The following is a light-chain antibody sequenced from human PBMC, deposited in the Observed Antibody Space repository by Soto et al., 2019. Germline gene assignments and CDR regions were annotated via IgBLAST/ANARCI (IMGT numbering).Light chain of an antibody. V-gene: IGLV6-57*04. CDR1: SGSIGSNS. J-gene: IGLJ2*01. CDR3: QSYDTNTVV. Sequence: FMLTQPHSVPESPGKTVTISCTRSSGSIGSNSVQWYRQRPGSAPTIVIYEDDQRPSGVPNRFAGSIDRSSNSASLTISGLQTEDEADYYCQSYDTNTVVFGGGTQLTVL. CDR2: EDD.